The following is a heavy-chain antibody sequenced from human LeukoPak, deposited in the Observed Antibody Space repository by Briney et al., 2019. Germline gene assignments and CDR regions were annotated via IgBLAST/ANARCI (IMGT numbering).Heavy chain of an antibody. CDR2: IYSGGST. CDR3: ARHCSSTSCYTN. V-gene: IGHV3-66*04. D-gene: IGHD2-2*02. Sequence: GGSLRLSCAASGFTFDDYTMHWVRQASGKGLEWVSVIYSGGSTYYADSVKGRFTISRDNSKNTLYLQMNSLRAEDTAVYYCARHCSSTSCYTNWGQGTLVTVSS. J-gene: IGHJ4*02. CDR1: GFTFDDYT.